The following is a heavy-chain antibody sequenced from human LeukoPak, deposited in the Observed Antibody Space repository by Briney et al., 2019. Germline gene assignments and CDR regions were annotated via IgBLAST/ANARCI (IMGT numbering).Heavy chain of an antibody. CDR1: GSPFSDYS. J-gene: IGHJ4*02. CDR2: IYTDDSNT. D-gene: IGHD6-19*01. V-gene: IGHV5-51*01. CDR3: VRVRIFYSRGPRAFDY. Sequence: GGSLDISCQASGSPFSDYSSGGVRQPHGKGREGMGIIYTDDSNTTYSPSFHGQVTISAAKSIKTAFLQWSSLQASDTAMYYCVRVRIFYSRGPRAFDYWGQGALVTVSS.